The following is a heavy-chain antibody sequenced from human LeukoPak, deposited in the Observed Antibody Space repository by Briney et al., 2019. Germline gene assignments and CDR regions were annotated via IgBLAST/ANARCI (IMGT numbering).Heavy chain of an antibody. D-gene: IGHD1-20*01. CDR2: ISSSSTYI. V-gene: IGHV3-21*01. Sequence: PGGSLRLSCAASGFPFRSFSMNWVRQAPGKGLEWVSSISSSSTYIYYADSVKGRFTISRDNAKNSLYLQMNSLRAEDTAVYYCARDPPFIIGTTFFDYWGQGTLVTVSS. J-gene: IGHJ4*02. CDR3: ARDPPFIIGTTFFDY. CDR1: GFPFRSFS.